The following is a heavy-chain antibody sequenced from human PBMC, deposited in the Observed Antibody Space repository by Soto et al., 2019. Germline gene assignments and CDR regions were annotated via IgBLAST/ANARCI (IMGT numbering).Heavy chain of an antibody. J-gene: IGHJ4*02. D-gene: IGHD6-19*01. CDR3: ARDVSSGWYSGFDY. CDR2: INHSGST. CDR1: GGSFSGYY. Sequence: SETLSLTCAVYGGSFSGYYWSWIRQPPGKGLEWIGEINHSGSTNYNPSLKSRVTISVDTSKNQFSLKLSSVTAADTAVYYCARDVSSGWYSGFDYWGQGTLVTVSS. V-gene: IGHV4-34*01.